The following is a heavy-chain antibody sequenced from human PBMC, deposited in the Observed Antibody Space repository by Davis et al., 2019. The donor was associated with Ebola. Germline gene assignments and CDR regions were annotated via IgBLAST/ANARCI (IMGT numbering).Heavy chain of an antibody. V-gene: IGHV6-1*01. CDR3: ARGFLRDGFDI. J-gene: IGHJ3*02. CDR2: SYYCSKWYT. Sequence: HSQTLSLTCSISGDSVNSGGWNWIRQSPSRGLEWLVTSYYCSKWYTGYAESVKSRINISPDTAKNQFSLHLNSVNPEDTAVYYCARGFLRDGFDIWGQGTMITVSS. D-gene: IGHD3-3*01. CDR1: GDSVNSGG.